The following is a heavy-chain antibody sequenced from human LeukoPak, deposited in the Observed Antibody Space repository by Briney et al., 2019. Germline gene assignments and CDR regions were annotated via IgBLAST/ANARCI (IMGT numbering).Heavy chain of an antibody. CDR1: GYTFTSYY. CDR3: ARFFSPHSYCSSTSCYFDY. Sequence: GASVKVSCKASGYTFTSYYMHWVRQAPGQGLEWMGIINPSGGSTSYAQKFQGRVTMTRDTSTSTVYMELSSLRSEDTAVYYCARFFSPHSYCSSTSCYFDYWGQGTLVTVSS. CDR2: INPSGGST. J-gene: IGHJ4*02. V-gene: IGHV1-46*01. D-gene: IGHD2-2*01.